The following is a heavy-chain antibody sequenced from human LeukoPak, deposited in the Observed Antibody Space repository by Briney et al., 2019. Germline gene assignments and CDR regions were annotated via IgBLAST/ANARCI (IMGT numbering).Heavy chain of an antibody. Sequence: GASVKVSCKVSGYTLTELSMHWVRQAPGKGLEWMGGFDPEDGETIYAQKFQGRVTMTEDTSTDTAYMELSSLRSENTAVYYCATTIVVIGYYYYGMDVWGQGTTVTVSS. V-gene: IGHV1-24*01. CDR3: ATTIVVIGYYYYGMDV. D-gene: IGHD3-22*01. CDR1: GYTLTELS. CDR2: FDPEDGET. J-gene: IGHJ6*02.